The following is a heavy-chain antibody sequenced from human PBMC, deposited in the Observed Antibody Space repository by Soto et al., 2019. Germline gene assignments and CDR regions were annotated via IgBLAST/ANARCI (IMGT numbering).Heavy chain of an antibody. J-gene: IGHJ4*02. V-gene: IGHV2-70*01. CDR1: GFSLSTSGMC. Sequence: SGPTLVNPTQTLTLTCTFSGFSLSTSGMCVSWIRQPPGKALEWLALIDWDDDKYYSTSLKTRLTISKDTSKNQVVLTMTNMDPVDTATYYCARIRGRDGYNPYYFDYWGQGTLVTVSS. CDR3: ARIRGRDGYNPYYFDY. D-gene: IGHD5-12*01. CDR2: IDWDDDK.